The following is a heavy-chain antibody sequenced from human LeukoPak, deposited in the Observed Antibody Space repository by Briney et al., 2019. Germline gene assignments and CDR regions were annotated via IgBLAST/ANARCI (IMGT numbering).Heavy chain of an antibody. CDR1: GDSVSSKTAG. Sequence: SQTLSLTCAISGDSVSSKTAGWNWIRQSPSRGLEWLGRTYYRSKWYNDDAVSVKGRITINPDTAKNQFSLKLSSVTAADTAVYYCASEIAAAGTSPNYDYYYYYMDVWGKGTTVTVSS. CDR3: ASEIAAAGTSPNYDYYYYYMDV. CDR2: TYYRSKWYN. J-gene: IGHJ6*03. D-gene: IGHD6-13*01. V-gene: IGHV6-1*01.